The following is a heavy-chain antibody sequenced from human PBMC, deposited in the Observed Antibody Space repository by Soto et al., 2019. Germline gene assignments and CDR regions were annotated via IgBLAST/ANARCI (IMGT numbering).Heavy chain of an antibody. CDR3: ARGRGAAGTDSVEYYGMAV. D-gene: IGHD6-13*01. J-gene: IGHJ6*02. V-gene: IGHV3-21*01. CDR2: ISSSSNEI. CDR1: GFTFSSYS. Sequence: EVQLVESGGGLVKPGGSRRLACAASGFTFSSYSRNWVRQAPGKGLEWVSSISSSSNEIYYADSVKGRFTISRDNAKNSPYLQMKSQRAEDTAVYYCARGRGAAGTDSVEYYGMAVWGQGTTVTVSS.